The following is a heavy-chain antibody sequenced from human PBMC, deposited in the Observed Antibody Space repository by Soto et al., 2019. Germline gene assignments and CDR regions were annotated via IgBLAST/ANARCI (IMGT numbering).Heavy chain of an antibody. Sequence: PSETLSLTCLVSGDSIKTNYWWAWVRQPPGQGLEWIGEINHSGSTNYNPSLKSRVTISVDTSKNQFSLKLSSVTAADTAVYYCARGYGRNFDYWGQGTLVTVSS. CDR3: ARGYGRNFDY. V-gene: IGHV4-4*02. CDR2: INHSGST. J-gene: IGHJ4*02. D-gene: IGHD5-18*01. CDR1: GDSIKTNYW.